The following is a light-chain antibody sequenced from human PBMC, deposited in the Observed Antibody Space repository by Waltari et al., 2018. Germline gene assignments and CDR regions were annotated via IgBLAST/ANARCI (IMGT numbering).Light chain of an antibody. CDR1: QSGLSSSNNKNY. V-gene: IGKV4-1*01. J-gene: IGKJ3*01. Sequence: DIVMTQSPYSLAVSLGERATINCKSSQSGLSSSNNKNYLAWYQQKPGQPPKLLIYWASTRESGVPDRFSGSGSGTECTLTISSLQAEDVAVYYCQQYYSTPDTFGPGTKVDIK. CDR2: WAS. CDR3: QQYYSTPDT.